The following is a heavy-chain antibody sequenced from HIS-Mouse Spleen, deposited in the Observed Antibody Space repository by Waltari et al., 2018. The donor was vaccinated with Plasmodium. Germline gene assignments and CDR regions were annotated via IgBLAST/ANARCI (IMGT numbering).Heavy chain of an antibody. V-gene: IGHV3-33*06. CDR2: IWYDGSNK. D-gene: IGHD3-10*01. J-gene: IGHJ3*02. CDR3: AKLCYYGSGSYYHDAFDI. CDR1: GFTFSSYG. Sequence: QVQLVESGGGVVQPGRSLRLSCAASGFTFSSYGMHWVRQAPGKGLELGAVIWYDGSNKYYADSVKGRFTISRDNSKNTLYLQMNSLRAEDTAVYYCAKLCYYGSGSYYHDAFDIWGQGTMVTVSS.